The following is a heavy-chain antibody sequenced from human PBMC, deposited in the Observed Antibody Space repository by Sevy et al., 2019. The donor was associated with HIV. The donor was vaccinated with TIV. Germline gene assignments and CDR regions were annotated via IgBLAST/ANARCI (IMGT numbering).Heavy chain of an antibody. D-gene: IGHD3-22*01. CDR2: IYPDDSDT. J-gene: IGHJ4*02. V-gene: IGHV5-51*01. Sequence: GESLKISCKGSGYSFTSHWIGWVRHMPGKGLEWMGIIYPDDSDTRYSPSFQGQVTFSAAKSISTAYLQWSSLKASDTAMYYCATSRSGYFDSSGYYIYWGQGTLVTVS. CDR1: GYSFTSHW. CDR3: ATSRSGYFDSSGYYIY.